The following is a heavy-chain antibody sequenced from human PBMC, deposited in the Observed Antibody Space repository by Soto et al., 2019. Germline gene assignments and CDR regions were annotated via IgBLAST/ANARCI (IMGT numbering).Heavy chain of an antibody. CDR1: GFTVISSD. Sequence: GSMRIACAACGFTVISSDVNWCRKALGKALSWVSDLSSSGSTRYYSHPVKGRITISRDNARNSLYPAINSRGAEDTAVYYCASIPRGLHSRPDYYDYGTDVWGRGTALTV. J-gene: IGHJ6*02. V-gene: IGHV3-48*03. CDR2: LSSSGSTR. CDR3: ASIPRGLHSRPDYYDYGTDV. D-gene: IGHD5-12*01.